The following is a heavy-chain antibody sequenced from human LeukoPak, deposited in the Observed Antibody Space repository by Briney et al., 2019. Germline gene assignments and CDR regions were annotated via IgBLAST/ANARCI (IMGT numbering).Heavy chain of an antibody. J-gene: IGHJ5*02. V-gene: IGHV1-69*05. CDR1: GGTFSSYA. D-gene: IGHD6-13*01. Sequence: ASVKVSCKASGGTFSSYAISWVRQAPGQGLESMGRIIPIFGTANYAQKFQGRVTITTDESTSTAYMELSSLRSEDTAVYYCAREGEAAAGTESPTINWFDPWGQGTLVTVSS. CDR3: AREGEAAAGTESPTINWFDP. CDR2: IIPIFGTA.